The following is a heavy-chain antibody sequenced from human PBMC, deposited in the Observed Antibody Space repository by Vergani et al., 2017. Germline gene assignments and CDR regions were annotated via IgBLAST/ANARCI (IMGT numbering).Heavy chain of an antibody. Sequence: QVQVVQSGAEVKKSGASVKVSCKTSGYTFSNYYMHWVRQAPGQGLEWMGIINPSGGHTNYAQKFQGRVTMPRDTSTSTVYMERSSLRSEDTAIYYCARGDYGILTGYRYWGQGTLVTV. V-gene: IGHV1-46*03. CDR3: ARGDYGILTGYRY. D-gene: IGHD3-9*01. J-gene: IGHJ4*02. CDR1: GYTFSNYY. CDR2: INPSGGHT.